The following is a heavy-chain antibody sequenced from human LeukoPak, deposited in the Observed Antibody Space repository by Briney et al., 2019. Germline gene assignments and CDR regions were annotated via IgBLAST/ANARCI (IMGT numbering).Heavy chain of an antibody. CDR3: ARDSGRYPHTTFDI. V-gene: IGHV1-46*01. Sequence: ASVKVSCKASGYTFTSYYMHWVRQAPGQGLEWMGIINPSGGSTSYAQKFQGRVTMTRDTSKNQFSLKLSSVTAADTAVYYCARDSGRYPHTTFDIWGQGTMITVSS. CDR1: GYTFTSYY. J-gene: IGHJ3*02. D-gene: IGHD1-26*01. CDR2: INPSGGST.